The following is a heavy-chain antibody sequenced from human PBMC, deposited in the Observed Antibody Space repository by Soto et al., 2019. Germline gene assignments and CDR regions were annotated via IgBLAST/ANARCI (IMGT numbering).Heavy chain of an antibody. CDR2: ISSSGSTI. V-gene: IGHV3-48*03. D-gene: IGHD2-15*01. CDR1: GFTFSSYE. J-gene: IGHJ5*02. Sequence: PGGSLRLSCAASGFTFSSYEMNWVRQAPGKGLEWVSYISSSGSTIYYADSVKGRFTISRDNAKNSLYLQMNSLRAEDTAVYYCARALTRKVYAIRDCSGGSCYSHWFDPWGQGTLVTVSS. CDR3: ARALTRKVYAIRDCSGGSCYSHWFDP.